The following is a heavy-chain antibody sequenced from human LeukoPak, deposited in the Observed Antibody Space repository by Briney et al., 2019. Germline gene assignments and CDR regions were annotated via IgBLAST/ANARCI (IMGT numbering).Heavy chain of an antibody. Sequence: ASVKVSCKASGYTFTSYGISWVRQAPGQGLEWMGWISAYNGNTNYAQKLQGRVTMTTDTSTSTAYVELRSLRSDDTAVYYCARTSVGAAAGTVDYGYWGQGTLVTVSS. D-gene: IGHD6-13*01. CDR2: ISAYNGNT. J-gene: IGHJ4*02. CDR1: GYTFTSYG. CDR3: ARTSVGAAAGTVDYGY. V-gene: IGHV1-18*01.